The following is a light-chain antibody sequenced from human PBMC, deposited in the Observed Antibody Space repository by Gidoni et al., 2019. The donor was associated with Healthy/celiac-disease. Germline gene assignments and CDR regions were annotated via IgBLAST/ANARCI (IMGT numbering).Light chain of an antibody. J-gene: IGKJ1*01. V-gene: IGKV3-15*01. CDR2: GAS. Sequence: ELLMTQSPATLSVSPGERATLSCRASQSVSSNLAWYQQKPGQAPRHLIYGASTRATGIPARFSGSGSGTEFTLTISSLQSEDFAVYYCQQYNNWPRTFGQGTKVEIK. CDR1: QSVSSN. CDR3: QQYNNWPRT.